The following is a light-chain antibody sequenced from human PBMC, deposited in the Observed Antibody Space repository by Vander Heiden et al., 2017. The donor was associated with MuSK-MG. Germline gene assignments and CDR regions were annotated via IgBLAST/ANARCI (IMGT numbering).Light chain of an antibody. CDR3: QKYDSAPSIT. CDR1: QGISNY. V-gene: IGKV1-27*01. J-gene: IGKJ5*01. Sequence: DIQMTQSPSSLSASVGDRVTITCRASQGISNYLAWYHQKPGKAPKLLIYAASTLQSGAPSRFSGSGHGTDFTLTISSRQPEDVATYYCQKYDSAPSITFGQGTRLEIK. CDR2: AAS.